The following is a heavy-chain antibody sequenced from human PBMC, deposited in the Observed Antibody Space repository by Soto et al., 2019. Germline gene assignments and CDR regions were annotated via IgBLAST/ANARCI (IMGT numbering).Heavy chain of an antibody. V-gene: IGHV1-18*01. D-gene: IGHD4-17*01. CDR3: ARGLGYGDYGVYYYYYGMDV. Sequence: ASVKVSCKASGYTFTSYGISWVRQAHGQGLEWMGWISAYNGNTNYAQTHQGRVTMTTATSTSTAYMELRSLRSEDTAVYYCARGLGYGDYGVYYYYYGMDVWGQGATVTVSS. CDR2: ISAYNGNT. J-gene: IGHJ6*01. CDR1: GYTFTSYG.